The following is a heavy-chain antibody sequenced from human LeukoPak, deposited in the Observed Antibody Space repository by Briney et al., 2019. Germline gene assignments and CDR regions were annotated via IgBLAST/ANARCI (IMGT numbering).Heavy chain of an antibody. J-gene: IGHJ4*02. CDR3: ARGYYYDSSGSSLGY. CDR2: MNPNSGNT. D-gene: IGHD3-22*01. Sequence: ASVKVSCKASGYTFTSYDINWVRQATGQGLEWMGWMNPNSGNTGYAQKFQGRVTMTRDTSISTAYMELSRLRSDDTAVYYCARGYYYDSSGSSLGYWGQGTLVTVSS. V-gene: IGHV1-8*01. CDR1: GYTFTSYD.